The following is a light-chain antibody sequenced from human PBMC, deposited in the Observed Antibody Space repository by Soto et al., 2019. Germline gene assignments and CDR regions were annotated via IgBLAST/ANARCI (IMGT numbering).Light chain of an antibody. J-gene: IGKJ5*01. V-gene: IGKV3-11*01. CDR1: QSVTNQ. CDR2: DSS. CDR3: QQRSGSST. Sequence: EGVLTKNKKTLSLSPGERATLSFRASQSVTNQLAWYQHKPGQAPRLLIYDSSRRVTGIPARFSGSGSGKDFTLTLSSAEPEDSAVYFCQQRSGSSTFGQGTRLEIK.